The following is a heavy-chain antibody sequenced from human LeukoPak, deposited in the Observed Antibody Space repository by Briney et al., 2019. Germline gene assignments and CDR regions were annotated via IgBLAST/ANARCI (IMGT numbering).Heavy chain of an antibody. V-gene: IGHV1-2*02. J-gene: IGHJ4*02. CDR3: ARDNSWGPDY. Sequence: ASVKVSCKASGYTFTGHYMHWVRQAPGHGLEWMGWIKPDTGVTYYAQNFQGRFTMTTDTSISTVYMELSSLRSDDTAVYYYARDNSWGPDYWGQGTLVTVSS. CDR2: IKPDTGVT. CDR1: GYTFTGHY. D-gene: IGHD7-27*01.